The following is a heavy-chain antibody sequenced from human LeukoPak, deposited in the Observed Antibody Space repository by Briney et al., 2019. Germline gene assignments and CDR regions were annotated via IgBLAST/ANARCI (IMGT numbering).Heavy chain of an antibody. Sequence: ASVKVSCKASGYTFTGYYMHWVRQAPGQGLEWMGWISAYNGNTNYAQKLQGRVTMTTDTSTSTAYMELRSLRSDDTAVYYCARDPSAAGPFDYWGQGTLVTVSS. CDR2: ISAYNGNT. CDR3: ARDPSAAGPFDY. CDR1: GYTFTGYY. D-gene: IGHD6-13*01. J-gene: IGHJ4*02. V-gene: IGHV1-18*04.